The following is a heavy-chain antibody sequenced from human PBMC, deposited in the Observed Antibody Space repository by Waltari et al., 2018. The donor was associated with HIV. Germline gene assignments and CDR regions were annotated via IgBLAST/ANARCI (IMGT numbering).Heavy chain of an antibody. Sequence: EVQLVESGGGLVKPGGSLRLSCVGSGFTFNIDWINWVRQAPGKGLEWVGRIKSKSDGGTVDYGDPVRGRFSISRDDSQNTVFLQMNSLKTEDTAVYYCTRKAFSGSYYDSWGQGALVTVSS. J-gene: IGHJ4*02. CDR3: TRKAFSGSYYDS. CDR2: IKSKSDGGTV. D-gene: IGHD1-26*01. V-gene: IGHV3-15*01. CDR1: GFTFNIDW.